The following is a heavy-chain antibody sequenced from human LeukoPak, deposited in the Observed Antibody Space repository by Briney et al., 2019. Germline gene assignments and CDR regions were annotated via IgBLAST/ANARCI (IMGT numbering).Heavy chain of an antibody. D-gene: IGHD1-7*01. V-gene: IGHV1-69*04. Sequence: SVKVSCKASGGTFSSYGISWVRQAPGQGLEWMGRIIPILGITSHAQQFQGRVTMTANKSTSTAYMELSSLRSEDTAVYYCARDLGYNWNSDDMDVWGQGTTVTVSS. CDR1: GGTFSSYG. CDR2: IIPILGIT. CDR3: ARDLGYNWNSDDMDV. J-gene: IGHJ6*02.